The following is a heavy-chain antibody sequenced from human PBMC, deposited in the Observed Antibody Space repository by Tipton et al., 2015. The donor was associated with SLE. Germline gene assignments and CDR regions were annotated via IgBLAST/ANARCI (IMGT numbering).Heavy chain of an antibody. CDR2: IYHSGST. CDR1: TDSITNYY. J-gene: IGHJ6*02. D-gene: IGHD3-10*01. Sequence: LRLSCTVSTDSITNYYWSWIRQPPGKGLEWIGYIYHSGSTYYNPSLKSRVTISVDRSKNQFSLKLSSVTAADTAVYYCARGYGSGSYDYYYGMDVWGQGTTVTVSS. V-gene: IGHV4-59*12. CDR3: ARGYGSGSYDYYYGMDV.